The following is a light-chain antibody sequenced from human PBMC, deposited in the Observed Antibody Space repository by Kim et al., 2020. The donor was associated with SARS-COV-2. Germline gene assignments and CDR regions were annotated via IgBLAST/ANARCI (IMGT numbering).Light chain of an antibody. CDR1: QGISTS. J-gene: IGKJ2*03. CDR3: QNYDRAPHS. V-gene: IGKV1-27*01. CDR2: DAS. Sequence: SASVGDRVTITCRESQGISTSLAWFQQKAGKVPKLLIYDASTLQSGFPSRFSGSGSGTDFSLTISSLQPEDVAVYYCQNYDRAPHSFGQGTKLEI.